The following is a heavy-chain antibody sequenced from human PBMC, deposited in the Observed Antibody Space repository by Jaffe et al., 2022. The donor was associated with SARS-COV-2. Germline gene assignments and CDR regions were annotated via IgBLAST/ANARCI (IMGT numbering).Heavy chain of an antibody. CDR1: GFIFSSYA. CDR2: ISYDGNNK. J-gene: IGHJ3*02. Sequence: QVQLVESGGGVVQPGGSLRLSCAASGFIFSSYAMHWVRQAPGKGLEWLAVISYDGNNKYYADSVRGRFTISRDNSKNTLYVQMNSLKAEDTAVYYCARVHVVVKGVWGAVDIWGQGTMVTVSS. D-gene: IGHD2-21*01. CDR3: ARVHVVVKGVWGAVDI. V-gene: IGHV3-30*04.